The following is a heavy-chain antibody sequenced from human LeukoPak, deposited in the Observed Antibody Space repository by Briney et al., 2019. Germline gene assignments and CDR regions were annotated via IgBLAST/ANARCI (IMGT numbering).Heavy chain of an antibody. CDR2: IYHSGST. D-gene: IGHD5-18*01. J-gene: IGHJ6*03. CDR1: GYSISSSNW. CDR3: ARGRKQLWLRDYYYYMDV. Sequence: SETLSLTCTVSGYSISSSNWWSWVRQPPGKGLEWIGEIYHSGSTNYNPSLKSRVTISVDTSKNQFSLKLSSVTAADTAVYYCARGRKQLWLRDYYYYMDVWGKGTTVTVSS. V-gene: IGHV4-4*02.